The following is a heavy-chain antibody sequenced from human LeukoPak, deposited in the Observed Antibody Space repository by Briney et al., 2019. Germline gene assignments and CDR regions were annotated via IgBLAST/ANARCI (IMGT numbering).Heavy chain of an antibody. CDR3: ARHPRWEMRGWFDP. V-gene: IGHV4-59*08. CDR1: GDSITGYY. Sequence: SETLSLPCTVSGDSITGYYWSWIRQPPGRGLEWIGYIFYTGSSNYNAPLKSRATMSVDTSKSQFSLKLSSVTAADTAVYYCARHPRWEMRGWFDPWGQGILVTVSS. D-gene: IGHD1-26*01. CDR2: IFYTGSS. J-gene: IGHJ5*02.